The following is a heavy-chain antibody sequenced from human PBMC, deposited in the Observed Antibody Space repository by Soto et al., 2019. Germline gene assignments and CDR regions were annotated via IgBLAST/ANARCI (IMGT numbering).Heavy chain of an antibody. Sequence: QVQLVQSGAEVKKPGASVKVSCKASGDTFTDYYIHWVRQAPGQGLEWMGTVNPSGGHTTYEKHFKGRMNMTXXTXXXXXXXXXXXXXXXXXXXXXXXXXXXXVXXTXALDYWGQGTLVTVSS. CDR1: GDTFTDYY. CDR3: XXXXXXVXXTXALDY. CDR2: VNPSGGHT. J-gene: IGHJ4*02. V-gene: IGHV1-46*01.